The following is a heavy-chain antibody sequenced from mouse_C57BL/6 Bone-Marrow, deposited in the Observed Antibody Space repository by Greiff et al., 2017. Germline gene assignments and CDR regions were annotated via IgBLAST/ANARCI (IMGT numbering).Heavy chain of an antibody. CDR3: ARNGNYRAYAMDY. Sequence: QVQLKQPGAELVKPGASVKLSCKASGYTFTSYWMHWVKQRPGQGLEWIGMIHPNSGSTNYNEKFKSKATLTVDKSSSTAYMQLSSLTSEDSAVYYCARNGNYRAYAMDYWGQGTSVTVSS. D-gene: IGHD2-1*01. J-gene: IGHJ4*01. CDR2: IHPNSGST. CDR1: GYTFTSYW. V-gene: IGHV1-64*01.